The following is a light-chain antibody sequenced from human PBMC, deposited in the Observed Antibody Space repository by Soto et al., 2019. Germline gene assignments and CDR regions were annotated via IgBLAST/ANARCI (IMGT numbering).Light chain of an antibody. V-gene: IGKV1-5*01. Sequence: DIQLTQSPPTLSASVGDRVTITCRASQSIRYYLAWYQQMPGKAPKLLIYGASSLQSGVPSRFSGSGSGIEFTLTISSLQPDDFATYFCQHHNSYSQTFGQGTKVEIK. J-gene: IGKJ1*01. CDR3: QHHNSYSQT. CDR1: QSIRYY. CDR2: GAS.